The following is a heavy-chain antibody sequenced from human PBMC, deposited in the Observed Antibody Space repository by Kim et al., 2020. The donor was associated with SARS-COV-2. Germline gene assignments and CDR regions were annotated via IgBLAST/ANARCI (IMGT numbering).Heavy chain of an antibody. CDR3: ARELIAAAGTNYFDY. CDR2: ISSSSSYI. CDR1: GFTFSSYS. D-gene: IGHD6-13*01. J-gene: IGHJ4*02. V-gene: IGHV3-21*01. Sequence: GGSLRLSCAASGFTFSSYSMNWVRQAPGKGLEWVSSISSSSSYIYYADSVKGRFTISRDNAKNSLYLQMNSLRAEDTAVYYCARELIAAAGTNYFDYWGQGTLVTVSS.